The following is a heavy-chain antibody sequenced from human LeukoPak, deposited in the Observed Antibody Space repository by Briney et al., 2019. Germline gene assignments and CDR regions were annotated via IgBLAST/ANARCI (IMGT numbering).Heavy chain of an antibody. CDR1: GFTFSSYA. CDR3: ARVLTDGVTTISGGMDV. D-gene: IGHD4-17*01. V-gene: IGHV3-30-3*01. CDR2: ISYDGSNK. J-gene: IGHJ6*02. Sequence: GGSLRLSCAASGFTFSSYAMHWVRQAPGKGLEWVAVISYDGSNKYYAHSVKGRFTISRDNSNNILSLQMNSLRAEDKAVYYCARVLTDGVTTISGGMDVWGQGTTVTVYS.